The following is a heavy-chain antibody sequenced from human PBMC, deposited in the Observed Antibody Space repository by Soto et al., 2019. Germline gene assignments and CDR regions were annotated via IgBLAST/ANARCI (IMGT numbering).Heavy chain of an antibody. J-gene: IGHJ4*02. V-gene: IGHV4-39*01. CDR3: ARTSRSSAYDY. Sequence: QLQLQESGPGLVKPSETLSLTCTVSGGSISCSTCYWGWIRQPPGKGLEWIGTVHDSGSTYLSPSLKSRVTISVDTSTSQFSLKLSSVTDADTAIYFCARTSRSSAYDYWSQGTLVTVSS. CDR2: VHDSGST. D-gene: IGHD6-6*01. CDR1: GGSISCSTCY.